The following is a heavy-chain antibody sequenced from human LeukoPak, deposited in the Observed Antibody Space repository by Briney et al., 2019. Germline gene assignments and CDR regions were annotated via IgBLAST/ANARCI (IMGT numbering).Heavy chain of an antibody. CDR1: GYTFTSYG. V-gene: IGHV1-18*01. Sequence: ASVKVSCKASGYTFTSYGISWVRQAPGQGLEWMGWISAYNGNTNYAQKLQGRITMTTDTSTSTAYMELRSLRSDDTAVYYCAIGLVWPASAAQFDYWGQGTLVTVSS. CDR3: AIGLVWPASAAQFDY. J-gene: IGHJ4*02. CDR2: ISAYNGNT. D-gene: IGHD2-2*01.